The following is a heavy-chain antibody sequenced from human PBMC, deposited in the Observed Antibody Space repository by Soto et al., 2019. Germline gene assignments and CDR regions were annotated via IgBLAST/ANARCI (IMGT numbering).Heavy chain of an antibody. J-gene: IGHJ4*02. D-gene: IGHD2-15*01. CDR3: ARGPYCSGGSCYYDY. CDR1: GYTFTGYY. Sequence: GASVKVSCNASGYTFTGYYMHWVRQAPGQGLEWMGWINPNSGGTNYAQKFQGRVTMTRDTSISTAYMELSRLRSDDTAVYYCARGPYCSGGSCYYDYWGQGTLVTVSS. CDR2: INPNSGGT. V-gene: IGHV1-2*02.